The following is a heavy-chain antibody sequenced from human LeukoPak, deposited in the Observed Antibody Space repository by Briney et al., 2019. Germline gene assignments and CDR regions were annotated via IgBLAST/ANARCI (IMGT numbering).Heavy chain of an antibody. Sequence: PSETLSLTCTVSGGSISSYYWSWIRQPPGKGLEWIGYIYYSGSTNYNPSLKSRVTISVDTSKNQFSLKLSSVTAADTAVYYCARGRLVGGAFDIWGQGTMVTVSS. CDR2: IYYSGST. CDR1: GGSISSYY. J-gene: IGHJ3*02. CDR3: ARGRLVGGAFDI. V-gene: IGHV4-59*01. D-gene: IGHD6-19*01.